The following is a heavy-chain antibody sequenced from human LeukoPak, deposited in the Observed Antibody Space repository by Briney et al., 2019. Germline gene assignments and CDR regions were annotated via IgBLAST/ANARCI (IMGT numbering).Heavy chain of an antibody. CDR3: AKDDSVLKYYFDY. V-gene: IGHV3-30*02. CDR2: IWYDGSNK. Sequence: GGSLRLSCAASGFTFSSYGMHWVRQAPGTGLEWGAFIWYDGSNKYYADSLKGPFTISRDNSKNTLYLQMNSLRAEDTAVYYCAKDDSVLKYYFDYWGQGTLVTVSS. J-gene: IGHJ4*02. CDR1: GFTFSSYG. D-gene: IGHD3-22*01.